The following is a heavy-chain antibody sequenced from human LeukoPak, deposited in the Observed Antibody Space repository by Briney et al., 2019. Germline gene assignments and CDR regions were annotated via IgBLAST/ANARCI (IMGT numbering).Heavy chain of an antibody. J-gene: IGHJ4*02. CDR3: ARGTPRGYYYDSSGYTHFDY. D-gene: IGHD3-22*01. Sequence: SETLSLTCTVSGGSISSYYWSWIRQPPGKGLEWLGYIYYSGSTNYNPSLKSRVTISVDTSKNQFSLKLSSVTAADTAVYYCARGTPRGYYYDSSGYTHFDYWGQGTLVTVSS. V-gene: IGHV4-59*01. CDR2: IYYSGST. CDR1: GGSISSYY.